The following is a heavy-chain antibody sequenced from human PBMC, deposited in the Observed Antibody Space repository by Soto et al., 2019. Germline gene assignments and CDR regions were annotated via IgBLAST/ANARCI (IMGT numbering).Heavy chain of an antibody. Sequence: PSETLSLTCTVSGGSISSGDYYWSWIRQPPGKGLEWIGYIYYSGSTYYNPSLKSRVTISVDTSKNQFSLKLSSVTAADTAVYYCARDPNVGPAETIPLCCMDVWGQGTTVTVS. V-gene: IGHV4-30-4*01. CDR1: GGSISSGDYY. CDR2: IYYSGST. J-gene: IGHJ6*02. D-gene: IGHD2-2*01. CDR3: ARDPNVGPAETIPLCCMDV.